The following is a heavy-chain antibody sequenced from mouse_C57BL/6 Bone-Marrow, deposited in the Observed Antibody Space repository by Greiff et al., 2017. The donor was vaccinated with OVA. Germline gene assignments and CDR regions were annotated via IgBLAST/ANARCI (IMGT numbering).Heavy chain of an antibody. D-gene: IGHD1-1*01. CDR1: GYTFTGYW. CDR3: AREGYYGSSTLAY. CDR2: INPSSGST. Sequence: QVQLQQSGAELAKPGASVKLSCKASGYTFTGYWMHWVKQRPGQGLEWIGYINPSSGSTKYNQKFKDKATLTADKSSSTAYMQLSSLTSEDSAVYYGAREGYYGSSTLAYWGQGTLVTVSA. V-gene: IGHV1-7*01. J-gene: IGHJ3*01.